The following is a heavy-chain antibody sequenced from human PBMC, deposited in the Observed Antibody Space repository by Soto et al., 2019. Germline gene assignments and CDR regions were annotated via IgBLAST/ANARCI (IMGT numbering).Heavy chain of an antibody. Sequence: QVQLVQSGAEVKKPGSSVKVSCKASVGTFSTYTITCVRQAPGQGLEWMGRIIPIIGIINYAQKFQGRVTISADKFTGTAYMELTGLRSDDTAVYYCAGDPDSHYIDSHASSYPWGQGTLVTVSS. D-gene: IGHD4-4*01. CDR2: IIPIIGII. V-gene: IGHV1-69*08. CDR3: AGDPDSHYIDSHASSYP. J-gene: IGHJ5*02. CDR1: VGTFSTYT.